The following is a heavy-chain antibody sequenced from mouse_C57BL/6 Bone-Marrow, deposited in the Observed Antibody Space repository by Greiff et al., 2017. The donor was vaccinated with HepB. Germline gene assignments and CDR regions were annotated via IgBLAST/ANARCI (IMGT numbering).Heavy chain of an antibody. CDR1: GFSLTSYG. CDR3: ASNYGDAMDY. V-gene: IGHV2-6*01. CDR2: IWGVGST. Sequence: VKLVESGPGLVAPSQRLSITCTVSGFSLTSYGVDWVRQSPGKGLEWLGVIWGVGSTNYNSALKSRLSISKDNSKSQVFLKMNSLQTDDTAMYYCASNYGDAMDYWGQGTSVTVSS. D-gene: IGHD1-1*01. J-gene: IGHJ4*01.